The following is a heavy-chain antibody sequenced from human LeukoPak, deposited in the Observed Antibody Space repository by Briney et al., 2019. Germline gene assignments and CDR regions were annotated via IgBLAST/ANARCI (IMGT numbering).Heavy chain of an antibody. CDR3: ARDRGVVVPAMGYYFDY. Sequence: GGSLRLSCAASGFSLSDYYMGWIRQAPGKGLEWISYITNRGSTIFYTDSVKGRFIISRDNARNSLYLQLNSLRAEDTAVYYCARDRGVVVPAMGYYFDYWGQGALVTVSS. CDR1: GFSLSDYY. CDR2: ITNRGSTI. V-gene: IGHV3-11*01. D-gene: IGHD2-21*02. J-gene: IGHJ4*02.